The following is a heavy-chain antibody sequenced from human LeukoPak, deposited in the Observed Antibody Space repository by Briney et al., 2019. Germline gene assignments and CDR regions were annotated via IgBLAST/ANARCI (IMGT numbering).Heavy chain of an antibody. Sequence: PSETLSLTCAVYGGSFSGYYWSWIRQPPGKGLEWIGEINHSGSTNYNPSLKSRVTISVDTSKNQFSLKLSSVTAADTAVYYCARALQWIQLWTQFDYWGQGALVTVSS. V-gene: IGHV4-34*01. D-gene: IGHD5-18*01. CDR2: INHSGST. CDR1: GGSFSGYY. CDR3: ARALQWIQLWTQFDY. J-gene: IGHJ4*02.